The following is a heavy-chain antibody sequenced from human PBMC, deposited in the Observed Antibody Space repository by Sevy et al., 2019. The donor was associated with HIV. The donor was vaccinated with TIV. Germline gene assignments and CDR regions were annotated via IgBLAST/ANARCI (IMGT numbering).Heavy chain of an antibody. CDR1: GGSINSGDNY. V-gene: IGHV4-31*03. D-gene: IGHD3-10*02. CDR3: ARDLGVRRFRDYYYYGMDV. CDR2: IYYSGST. J-gene: IGHJ6*02. Sequence: SETLSLTCTVSGGSINSGDNYWSWIRQHPGKGLEWIGYIYYSGSTYYNPSLKSRITISVDTSKNQFSLMLISVTAADTAVYYCARDLGVRRFRDYYYYGMDVWGQGTTVTVSS.